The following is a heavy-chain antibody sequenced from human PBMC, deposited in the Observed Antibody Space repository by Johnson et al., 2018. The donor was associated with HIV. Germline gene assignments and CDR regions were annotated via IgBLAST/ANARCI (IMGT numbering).Heavy chain of an antibody. Sequence: QVQLVESGGGVVQPGRSVRLSCAASGLSFSSYGMEWVRQAPGKGLEWVAVIYSGGSTYYADSVKGRFTISRDNSKNTLYLQMNSLRAEDTAVYYCARDGPSAAVWGQVTMVTVSS. CDR1: GLSFSSYG. CDR2: IYSGGST. V-gene: IGHV3-NL1*01. D-gene: IGHD6-25*01. J-gene: IGHJ3*01. CDR3: ARDGPSAAV.